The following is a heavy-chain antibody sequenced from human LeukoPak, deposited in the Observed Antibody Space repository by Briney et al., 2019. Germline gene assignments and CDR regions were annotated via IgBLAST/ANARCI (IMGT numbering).Heavy chain of an antibody. CDR3: ARGQPRVTYFLESVDY. V-gene: IGHV1-2*02. D-gene: IGHD4-11*01. CDR2: INPNSGGT. CDR1: GYTFTGYY. Sequence: ASVKVSCKASGYTFTGYYMHWVRLAPGQGLEWMGWINPNSGGTNYAQKFQGRVTMTRDTSISTAYMELSRLRSDDTAVYYCARGQPRVTYFLESVDYWGQGTLVTVSS. J-gene: IGHJ4*02.